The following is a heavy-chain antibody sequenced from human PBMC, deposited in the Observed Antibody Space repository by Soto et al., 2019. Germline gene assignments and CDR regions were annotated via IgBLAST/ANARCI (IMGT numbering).Heavy chain of an antibody. Sequence: EVPLLESGGGLVQPGGSLRLSCAASGSTFSSYAMSWVRQAPGKGLEWVSAISGSGGSTYYADSVKGRFTISRDNSKNTLYLPMNSLIAENTAVYYCAKDSRVRQQLDPFDYWGQGTLVTVT. D-gene: IGHD6-13*01. J-gene: IGHJ4*02. CDR1: GSTFSSYA. CDR2: ISGSGGST. CDR3: AKDSRVRQQLDPFDY. V-gene: IGHV3-23*01.